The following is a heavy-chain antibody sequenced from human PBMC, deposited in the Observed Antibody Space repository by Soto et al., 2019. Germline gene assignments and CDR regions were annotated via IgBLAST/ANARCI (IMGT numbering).Heavy chain of an antibody. J-gene: IGHJ4*02. CDR2: ISGSGGST. CDR3: AKDRGSYFGGLDY. CDR1: GFTFSSYA. Sequence: GGSLRLSCAASGFTFSSYAMSWVRQAPGKGLEWVSAISGSGGSTYYADSVKGRFTISRDNSKKTLYLQMNSLRAEDTAVYYCAKDRGSYFGGLDYWGQGTLVTVSS. V-gene: IGHV3-23*01. D-gene: IGHD1-26*01.